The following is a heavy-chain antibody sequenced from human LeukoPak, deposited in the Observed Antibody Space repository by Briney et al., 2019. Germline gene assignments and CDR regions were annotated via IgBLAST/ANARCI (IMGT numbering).Heavy chain of an antibody. CDR1: GFTFSSYW. CDR2: INTDGSST. V-gene: IGHV3-74*01. CDR3: ARVTDFWSGLDP. J-gene: IGHJ5*02. Sequence: QAGGSLRLSCAASGFTFSSYWMHWVRHAPGKGLVWVSRINTDGSSTSYADSVKGRFTISRDNAKNTLYLQMNSLRAEDTAVYYCARVTDFWSGLDPWGQGTLVTVSS. D-gene: IGHD3-3*01.